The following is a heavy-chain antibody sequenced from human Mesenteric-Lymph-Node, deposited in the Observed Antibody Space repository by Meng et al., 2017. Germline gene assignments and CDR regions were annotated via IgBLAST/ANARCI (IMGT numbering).Heavy chain of an antibody. CDR2: IFYSGST. J-gene: IGHJ5*02. CDR1: GGSISTYY. V-gene: IGHV4-59*08. D-gene: IGHD3-10*01. Sequence: VQLQESGPGLVKPSETRSLTCTVSGGSISTYYWSWIRQPPGKGLEWIGYIFYSGSTNYNPSLKSRVTISVDTSKNQFSLKLTSVTAADTAVYYCARHLYIMIRGYGFDPWGQGTLVTVSS. CDR3: ARHLYIMIRGYGFDP.